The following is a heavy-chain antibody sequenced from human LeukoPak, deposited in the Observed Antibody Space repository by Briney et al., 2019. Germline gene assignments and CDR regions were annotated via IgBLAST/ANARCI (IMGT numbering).Heavy chain of an antibody. D-gene: IGHD3-9*01. CDR1: ALNFSHHS. Sequence: GGSLRLSCEGSALNFSHHSMNWVRQAPGKGLEWVAFISRTGRYIYYATSVKGRFTVSRDTADNSVHLQMDSLRVDDTAIYYCARDQRKRDFDWHPPSLGFDVWGQGTMVTVSS. CDR2: ISRTGRYI. J-gene: IGHJ3*01. V-gene: IGHV3-21*01. CDR3: ARDQRKRDFDWHPPSLGFDV.